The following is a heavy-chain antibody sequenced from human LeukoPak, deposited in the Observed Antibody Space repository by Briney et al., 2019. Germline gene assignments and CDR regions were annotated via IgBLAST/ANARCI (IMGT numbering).Heavy chain of an antibody. V-gene: IGHV3-7*01. CDR3: AREGTTVAVRGRDY. D-gene: IGHD4-23*01. CDR1: GFTFSSYW. Sequence: PGGSLRLSCAASGFTFSSYWMSWVRQAPGKGLEWVANIKQDGSEKYYVDSVKGRFTISRDNAKNSLYPQMNSLRAEDTAVYYCAREGTTVAVRGRDYWGQGTLVTVSS. J-gene: IGHJ4*02. CDR2: IKQDGSEK.